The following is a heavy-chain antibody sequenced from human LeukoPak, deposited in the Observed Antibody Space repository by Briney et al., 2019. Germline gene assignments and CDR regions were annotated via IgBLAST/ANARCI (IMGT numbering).Heavy chain of an antibody. J-gene: IGHJ6*02. Sequence: PVASGKVSCKASGYTFTSYGISWVRQAPGQGLEWMGWIGTYNGNTNYAQKLQGRVTMTTDTSTSTAYMELRSLRSDDTAVYYCARVLGYGSGRYYYYGMDVWGQGTTVTVSS. CDR2: IGTYNGNT. CDR1: GYTFTSYG. V-gene: IGHV1-18*01. D-gene: IGHD3-10*01. CDR3: ARVLGYGSGRYYYYGMDV.